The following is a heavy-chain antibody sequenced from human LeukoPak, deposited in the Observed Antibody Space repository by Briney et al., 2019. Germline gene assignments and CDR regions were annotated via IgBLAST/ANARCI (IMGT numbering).Heavy chain of an antibody. V-gene: IGHV4-39*07. CDR1: GGSISSYY. Sequence: SETLSLTCTVSGGSISSYYWSWIRQPPGKGLEWIGSIYYSGSSYYNPSLKSRVTISLDTSKNQFSLKLSSVTAADTAVYYCATSGWYQTGVYWGQGTLVTVSS. J-gene: IGHJ4*02. CDR3: ATSGWYQTGVY. D-gene: IGHD6-13*01. CDR2: IYYSGSS.